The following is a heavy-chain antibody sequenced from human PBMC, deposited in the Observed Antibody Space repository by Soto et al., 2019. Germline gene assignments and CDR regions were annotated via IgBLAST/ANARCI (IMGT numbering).Heavy chain of an antibody. D-gene: IGHD2-2*01. V-gene: IGHV1-3*01. CDR2: INAGNGNT. CDR3: AIDFMRIVVVPAAMGYFDY. J-gene: IGHJ4*02. CDR1: GYTFTSYA. Sequence: ASVKVSCKASGYTFTSYAMHWVRQAPGQRLEWMGWINAGNGNTKYSQKFQGRVTITRDTSASTAYMELSSLRSEDTAVYYCAIDFMRIVVVPAAMGYFDYWGQGTLVTVSS.